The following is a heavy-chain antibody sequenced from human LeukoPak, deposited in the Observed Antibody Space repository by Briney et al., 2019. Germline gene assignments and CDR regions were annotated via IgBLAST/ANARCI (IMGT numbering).Heavy chain of an antibody. J-gene: IGHJ5*02. Sequence: GASVKVSCKASGGTFSSYAISWVRQAPGQGLEWMGRIIPILGIANYAQKFQGRVTITADKSTSTAYMELSSLRSEDTAVYYCARERDGWFGELLPQENWFDPWAREPWSPSPQ. CDR1: GGTFSSYA. CDR2: IIPILGIA. V-gene: IGHV1-69*04. D-gene: IGHD3-10*01. CDR3: ARERDGWFGELLPQENWFDP.